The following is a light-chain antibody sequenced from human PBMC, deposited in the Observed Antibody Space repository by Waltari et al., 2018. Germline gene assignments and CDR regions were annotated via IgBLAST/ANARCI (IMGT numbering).Light chain of an antibody. J-gene: IGKJ1*01. CDR1: QSVSKY. CDR2: HAS. Sequence: EVVLTQSPGSLSLSPGERATLSCRASQSVSKYLAWYQQNPGQAPRLLIYHASSRATGIPDRFSGSGFGTDFSLTISRLEAEDFAVYFCQKYDSLPATFGQGTKVEIE. CDR3: QKYDSLPAT. V-gene: IGKV3-20*01.